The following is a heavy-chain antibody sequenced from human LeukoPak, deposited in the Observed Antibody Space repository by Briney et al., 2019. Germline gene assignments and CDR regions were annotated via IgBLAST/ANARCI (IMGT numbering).Heavy chain of an antibody. V-gene: IGHV4-39*02. Sequence: SETLALTCSLSGGSLISSSYHCGWIRQSPGKGLEWIGSMYYRGTTYENSSLKSRLTLSIDTSNNQFSLKLTSVTAADTAVYYCAREYSRTVVAGSRPDLWGQGLVVTVSS. D-gene: IGHD2-21*01. CDR1: GGSLISSSYH. J-gene: IGHJ4*02. CDR3: AREYSRTVVAGSRPDL. CDR2: MYYRGTT.